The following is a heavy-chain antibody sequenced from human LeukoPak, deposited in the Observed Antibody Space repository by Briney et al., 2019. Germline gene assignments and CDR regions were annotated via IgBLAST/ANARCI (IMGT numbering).Heavy chain of an antibody. CDR2: ISYDGSNK. CDR3: ARDENIVVVPAAIGFDY. Sequence: PGWSLRLSCAASGFTFSSYAMHWVRQAPGKGLEWVAVISYDGSNKYYADSVKGRFTISRDNSKNTLYLQMNSLRAEDTAVYYCARDENIVVVPAAIGFDYWGQGTLGTVSS. D-gene: IGHD2-2*01. J-gene: IGHJ4*02. V-gene: IGHV3-30*04. CDR1: GFTFSSYA.